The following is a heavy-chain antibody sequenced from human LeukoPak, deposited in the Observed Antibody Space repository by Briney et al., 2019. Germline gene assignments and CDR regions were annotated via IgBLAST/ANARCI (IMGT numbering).Heavy chain of an antibody. Sequence: GGSLRLSCAASGFTVSSYWMSWVRQAPGKGLEWVANIKQDGSEKYYVDSVKGRFTISRDNAKNSLYLQMNSLRAEDTAVYYCARGQEVSDYWGQGTLVTVSS. J-gene: IGHJ4*02. CDR2: IKQDGSEK. D-gene: IGHD2-21*01. CDR3: ARGQEVSDY. CDR1: GFTVSSYW. V-gene: IGHV3-7*01.